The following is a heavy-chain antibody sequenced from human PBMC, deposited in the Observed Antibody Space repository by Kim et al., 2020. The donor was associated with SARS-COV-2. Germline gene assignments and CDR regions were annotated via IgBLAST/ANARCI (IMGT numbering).Heavy chain of an antibody. Sequence: VKGRFTISRDDSKNTLYLQMNSLKTEDTAVYYCTTSGDFWSGYYMESFDYWGQGTLVTVSS. J-gene: IGHJ4*02. CDR3: TTSGDFWSGYYMESFDY. V-gene: IGHV3-15*01. D-gene: IGHD3-3*01.